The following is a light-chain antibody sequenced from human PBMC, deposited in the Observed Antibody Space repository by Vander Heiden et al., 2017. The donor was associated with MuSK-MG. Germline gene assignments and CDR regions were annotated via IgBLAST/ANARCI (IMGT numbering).Light chain of an antibody. CDR3: MQSIQIPQT. CDR2: EVS. J-gene: IGKJ1*01. Sequence: DLVMTQTPLPLSVTPGQPASISCQSSQSLYLPSDGKTYLFWYLQKPGQPPQLLMYEVSNRFSGVPDRFSGSGSGTDFTLKISRVEAEDVGVYYCMQSIQIPQTFGPGTKVEIK. V-gene: IGKV2D-29*01. CDR1: QSLYLPSDGKTY.